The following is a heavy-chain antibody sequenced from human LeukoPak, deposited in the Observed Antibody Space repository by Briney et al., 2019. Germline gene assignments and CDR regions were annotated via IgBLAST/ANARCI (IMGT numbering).Heavy chain of an antibody. CDR3: ASRLLTMVRGAANYYYYGMDV. V-gene: IGHV1-69*06. Sequence: SVKVSCKASGGTFSSYAISWVRQAPGQGLEWMGGIIPILGTANYAQKFQGRVTITADKSTSTAYMELSSLRSEDTAVYYCASRLLTMVRGAANYYYYGMDVWGKGTTVTVSS. J-gene: IGHJ6*04. CDR2: IIPILGTA. D-gene: IGHD3-10*01. CDR1: GGTFSSYA.